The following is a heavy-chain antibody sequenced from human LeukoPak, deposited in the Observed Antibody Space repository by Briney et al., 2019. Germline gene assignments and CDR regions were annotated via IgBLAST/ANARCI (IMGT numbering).Heavy chain of an antibody. Sequence: GGSLRLSCVASGFTFSSYPMNWVRQAPGKGLEWVANIKQDGSEKYYVDSAKGRFTISGDNAKNSLYLQMNSLRAEDTAVYYCATSRTFDYWGQGTLVTVSS. CDR2: IKQDGSEK. J-gene: IGHJ4*02. CDR1: GFTFSSYP. CDR3: ATSRTFDY. V-gene: IGHV3-7*01.